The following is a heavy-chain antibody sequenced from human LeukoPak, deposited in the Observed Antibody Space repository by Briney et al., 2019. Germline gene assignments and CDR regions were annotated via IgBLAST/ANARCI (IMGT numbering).Heavy chain of an antibody. D-gene: IGHD2-2*01. CDR2: IIPIFGTA. V-gene: IGHV1-69*13. J-gene: IGHJ6*02. CDR3: ARGAQDIVVVPGLDYYYGMDV. Sequence: ASVKVSCKASGGTFSSYAISWVRQAPGQGLEWMGGIIPIFGTANYAQKFQGRVTITADESTSTAYMELSSLRSEDTAVYYCARGAQDIVVVPGLDYYYGMDVWGQGTTVTVSS. CDR1: GGTFSSYA.